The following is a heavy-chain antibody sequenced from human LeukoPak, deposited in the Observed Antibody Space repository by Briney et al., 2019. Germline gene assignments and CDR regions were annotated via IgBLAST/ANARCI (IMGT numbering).Heavy chain of an antibody. J-gene: IGHJ4*02. V-gene: IGHV1-69*13. Sequence: SVKVSCKASGGTFSSYAISWVRQAPGQGLEWMGGIIPIFGTANYAQKFQGRVTITADESTSTAYMELSSLRSEDTAVYYCARCQRILEWIPFDYWGQGTLVTVSS. D-gene: IGHD3-3*01. CDR2: IIPIFGTA. CDR3: ARCQRILEWIPFDY. CDR1: GGTFSSYA.